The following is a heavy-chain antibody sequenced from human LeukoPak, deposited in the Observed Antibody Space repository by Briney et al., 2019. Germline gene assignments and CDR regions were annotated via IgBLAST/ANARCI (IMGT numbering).Heavy chain of an antibody. D-gene: IGHD3-10*01. CDR3: ARVGYYYGSGSYGLDP. Sequence: SETLSLTCTVSGGSISSSSYYWSWIRQLPGKGLEWIGYIYYSGSTNYNPSLKSRVTISVDTSKNQFSLKLSSVTAADTAVYYCARVGYYYGSGSYGLDPWGQGTLVTVSS. CDR1: GGSISSSSYY. J-gene: IGHJ5*02. V-gene: IGHV4-61*01. CDR2: IYYSGST.